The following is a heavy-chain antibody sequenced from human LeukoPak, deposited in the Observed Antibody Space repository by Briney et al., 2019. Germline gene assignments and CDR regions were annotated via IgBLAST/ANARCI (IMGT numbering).Heavy chain of an antibody. CDR3: AREVGLARVNDAFDI. CDR1: GYTFTSYG. V-gene: IGHV1-18*01. J-gene: IGHJ3*02. CDR2: ISAYNGNT. D-gene: IGHD5-18*01. Sequence: GASVKVSCKASGYTFTSYGISWVRQAPGQGLEWMGWISAYNGNTNYAQKLQGRVTMTTDTSTGTAHMELRSLRSDDTAVYYCAREVGLARVNDAFDIWGQGTMVTVSS.